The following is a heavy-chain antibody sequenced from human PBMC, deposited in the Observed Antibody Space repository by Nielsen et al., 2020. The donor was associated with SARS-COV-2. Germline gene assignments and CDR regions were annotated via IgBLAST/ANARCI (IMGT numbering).Heavy chain of an antibody. CDR2: ISRSGATK. D-gene: IGHD4-17*01. Sequence: GGSLRLSCAVSGFTFSSYDFNWVRQAPGTGLEWISYISRSGATKFYADSVKGRFTISRDTARKSIYLQLNNLRADDTAVYYCARPSPNDYVYFDVWGQGTLVTVSS. CDR1: GFTFSSYD. CDR3: ARPSPNDYVYFDV. J-gene: IGHJ4*02. V-gene: IGHV3-48*03.